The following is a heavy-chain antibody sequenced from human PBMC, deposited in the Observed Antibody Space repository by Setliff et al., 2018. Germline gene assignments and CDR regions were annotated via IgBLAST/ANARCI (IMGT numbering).Heavy chain of an antibody. CDR3: AISTLSICSGGSCPNAFDV. J-gene: IGHJ3*01. Sequence: ASVKVSCKASTYVFNSYGISWVRQAPGHGLEWMGWISNYNDITNYAQRFQGRVTMTTDTSTSAAYMELRSLRSDDTAVYYCAISTLSICSGGSCPNAFDVWGRGTMVTVSS. CDR1: TYVFNSYG. V-gene: IGHV1-18*01. D-gene: IGHD2-15*01. CDR2: ISNYNDIT.